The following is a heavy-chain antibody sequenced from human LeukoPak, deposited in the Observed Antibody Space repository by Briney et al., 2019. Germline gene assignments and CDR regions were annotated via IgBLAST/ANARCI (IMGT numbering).Heavy chain of an antibody. Sequence: GGSLRPSCAASGFTFSSYAMSWVRQAPGKGLEWVSVISDSGDKSYYADSVKGRFTTSRDNSKNTLYLQMNSLRAEDTAVYYCAKQSREGTIFGVVRFYNWFDPWGQGTLVTVSS. CDR2: ISDSGDKS. D-gene: IGHD3-3*01. J-gene: IGHJ5*02. CDR3: AKQSREGTIFGVVRFYNWFDP. V-gene: IGHV3-23*01. CDR1: GFTFSSYA.